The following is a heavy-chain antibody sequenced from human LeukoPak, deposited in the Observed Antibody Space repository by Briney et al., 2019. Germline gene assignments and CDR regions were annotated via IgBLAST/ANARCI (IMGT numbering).Heavy chain of an antibody. CDR3: ASYHSSSWSNWFDP. Sequence: PSETLSLTCTVSGYSISSSYYWGWIRQPPGKGLEWIGSIYYSGSTYYNPSLKSRVTISVDTSKNQFSLKLSSVTAADTAVYYCASYHSSSWSNWFDPWGQGTLVTVSS. J-gene: IGHJ5*02. D-gene: IGHD6-13*01. CDR2: IYYSGST. CDR1: GYSISSSYY. V-gene: IGHV4-38-2*02.